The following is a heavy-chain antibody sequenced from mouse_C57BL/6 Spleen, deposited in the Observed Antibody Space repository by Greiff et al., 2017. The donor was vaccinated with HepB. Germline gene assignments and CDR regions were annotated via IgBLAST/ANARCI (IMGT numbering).Heavy chain of an antibody. J-gene: IGHJ2*01. CDR3: AREGYYGKRDY. V-gene: IGHV1-26*01. CDR2: INPNNGGT. CDR1: GYTFTDYY. D-gene: IGHD1-1*01. Sequence: VQLQQSGPELVKPGASVKISCKASGYTFTDYYMNWVKQSHGKSLEWIGDINPNNGGTSYNQKFKGKATLTVDKSSSTAYMELRSLTSEYSAVYYGAREGYYGKRDYWGQGTTLTVSS.